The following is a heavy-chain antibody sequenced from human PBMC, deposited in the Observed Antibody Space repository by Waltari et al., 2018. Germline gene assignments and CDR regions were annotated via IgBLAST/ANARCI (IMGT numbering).Heavy chain of an antibody. D-gene: IGHD3-16*01. J-gene: IGHJ6*03. V-gene: IGHV1-69*04. CDR1: GGTFSSYA. CDR3: ARSWGEMATPRAYYYYYMDV. Sequence: QVQLVQSGAEVKKPGSSVKVSCKASGGTFSSYALSWVRQAPGQGLEWMGGIIPILGIANYAQKFQGRVTITADESTSTAYMELSSLRSEDTAVYYCARSWGEMATPRAYYYYYMDVWGKGTTVTVSS. CDR2: IIPILGIA.